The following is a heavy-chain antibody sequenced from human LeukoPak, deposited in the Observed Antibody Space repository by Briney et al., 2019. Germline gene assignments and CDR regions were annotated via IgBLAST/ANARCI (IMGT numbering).Heavy chain of an antibody. CDR1: GGTFSSYA. J-gene: IGHJ6*02. CDR2: IIPIFGTA. CDR3: HMGEDGYNGNYGMDV. D-gene: IGHD5-24*01. Sequence: SVKVSCKASGGTFSSYAISWVRQAPGQGLEWMGGIIPIFGTANYAQKFQGRVTIIADKSTSTAYMELSSLRSEDTAVYYCHMGEDGYNGNYGMDVWGQGTTVTVSS. V-gene: IGHV1-69*06.